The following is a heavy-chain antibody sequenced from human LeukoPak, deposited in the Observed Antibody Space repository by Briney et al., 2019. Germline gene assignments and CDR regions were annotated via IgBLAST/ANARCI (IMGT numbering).Heavy chain of an antibody. CDR3: AKDQTTRADFDY. D-gene: IGHD4-17*01. CDR1: GFTFSSYA. CDR2: ITSGGST. Sequence: GGSLRLSCAASGFTFSSYAMSWVRQAPGKGLEWVSAITSGGSTYYADSVKGRFTISRDNSKNTLYLQTNSLRAEDTAVYYCAKDQTTRADFDYWGQGTLVTVSS. J-gene: IGHJ4*02. V-gene: IGHV3-23*01.